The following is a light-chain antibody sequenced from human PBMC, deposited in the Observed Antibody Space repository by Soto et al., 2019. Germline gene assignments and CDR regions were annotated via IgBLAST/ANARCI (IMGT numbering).Light chain of an antibody. CDR3: SAYTSSSPLVV. CDR1: SSDVGGYNY. CDR2: EVS. V-gene: IGLV2-14*01. Sequence: QSVLTQPASVSGSPGQSITISCTGTSSDVGGYNYVSWYQQHPGKAPKLMIYEVSNRPAGVSNRFSGSKSGNTASLTISGLQAEDEADYSCSAYTSSSPLVVFCGGTKLTVL. J-gene: IGLJ2*01.